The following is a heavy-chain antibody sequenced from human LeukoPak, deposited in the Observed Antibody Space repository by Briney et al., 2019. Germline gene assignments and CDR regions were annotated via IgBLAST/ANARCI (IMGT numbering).Heavy chain of an antibody. CDR1: GFTFSGSA. CDR3: TRFNRDPYGMDV. V-gene: IGHV3-73*01. Sequence: GGSLKLSCAASGFTFSGSAMHWVRQASGKGLEWVGRIRSKANNYATAYGASVKGRFTISRDDSKNTTYLQMNSLKTEDTAMYYCTRFNRDPYGMDVWGRGTTVTVSS. J-gene: IGHJ6*02. CDR2: IRSKANNYAT.